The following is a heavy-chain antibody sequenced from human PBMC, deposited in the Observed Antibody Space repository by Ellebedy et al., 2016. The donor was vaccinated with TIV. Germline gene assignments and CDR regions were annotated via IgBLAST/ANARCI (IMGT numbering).Heavy chain of an antibody. CDR3: ARARSSGWLHTPDY. Sequence: ASVKVSCKASGYTFTRYFMHWVRQPPGQGLEWMGIINPSVGSTTYAQKLQGRVTMTRDTSTSTVYMELSSLRSEDTAVYYFARARSSGWLHTPDYWGQGTLVTVSS. J-gene: IGHJ4*02. V-gene: IGHV1-46*04. D-gene: IGHD6-19*01. CDR2: INPSVGST. CDR1: GYTFTRYF.